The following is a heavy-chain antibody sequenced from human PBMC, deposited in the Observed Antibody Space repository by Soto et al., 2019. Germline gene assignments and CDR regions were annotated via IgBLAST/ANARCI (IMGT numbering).Heavy chain of an antibody. CDR3: AREVGYCSRTSCYRRAFDT. D-gene: IGHD2-2*01. Sequence: GGSLRLSCAASGFTFSGHWMHWVRQVPGKGLEWVSRINTDGGSSAYADSVKGRFTISRDNAKNTLYLQMNGLRAEDTAVYYCAREVGYCSRTSCYRRAFDTWGQGTTVTVSS. CDR2: INTDGGSS. CDR1: GFTFSGHW. V-gene: IGHV3-74*03. J-gene: IGHJ3*02.